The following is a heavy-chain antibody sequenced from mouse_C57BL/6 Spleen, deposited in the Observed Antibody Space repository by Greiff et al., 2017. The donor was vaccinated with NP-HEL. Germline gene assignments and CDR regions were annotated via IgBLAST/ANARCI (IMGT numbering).Heavy chain of an antibody. D-gene: IGHD1-1*01. V-gene: IGHV1-52*01. J-gene: IGHJ4*01. CDR3: ARVGYGSSYAMDY. Sequence: VQLQQPGAELVRPGSSVKLSCKASGYTFTSYWMHWVKQRPIQGLEWIGNIDPSDSETHYNQKFKDKATLTVDKSSSTAYMQLSSLTSADSAVYYCARVGYGSSYAMDYWGQGTSLTVSS. CDR2: IDPSDSET. CDR1: GYTFTSYW.